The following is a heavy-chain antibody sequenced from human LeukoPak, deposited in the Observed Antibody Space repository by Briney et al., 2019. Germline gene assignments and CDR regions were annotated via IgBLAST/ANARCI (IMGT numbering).Heavy chain of an antibody. J-gene: IGHJ6*03. CDR2: IIPIVGTA. CDR3: ASELRTVGYYYMDV. D-gene: IGHD5-12*01. CDR1: GGTFSSYA. V-gene: IGHV1-69*01. Sequence: SVKVSCKASGGTFSSYAISWVRQAPGQGLEWMGGIIPIVGTANYAQKFQGRVTITADESASTAYMELSSLRSEDTAVYYCASELRTVGYYYMDVWGKGTTVTVSS.